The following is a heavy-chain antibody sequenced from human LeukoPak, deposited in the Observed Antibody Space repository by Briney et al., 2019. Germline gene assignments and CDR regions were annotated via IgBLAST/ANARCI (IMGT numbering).Heavy chain of an antibody. CDR2: IYYSGST. D-gene: IGHD3-10*01. CDR1: GGSISSYY. Sequence: SETLSLTCTVSGGSISSYYWSWIRQPPGKGLEWIGYIYYSGSTNYNPSLKSRVTISVDTSKNQFSLKLSSVTAADTAVYYCARDRGDAFDIWGQGTMVTVSS. CDR3: ARDRGDAFDI. J-gene: IGHJ3*02. V-gene: IGHV4-59*01.